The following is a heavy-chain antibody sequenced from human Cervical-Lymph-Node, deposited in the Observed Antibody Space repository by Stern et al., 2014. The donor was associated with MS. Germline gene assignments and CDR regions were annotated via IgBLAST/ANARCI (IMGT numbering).Heavy chain of an antibody. J-gene: IGHJ3*02. V-gene: IGHV1-69*06. CDR1: GGTFSVYA. Sequence: VQLEESGAEVKNPGSSVTVSCRASGGTFSVYAFSWVRQAPGQGFEWMGGIIPIFGTANYAQKFQGRVMITADTSTSTVYMELSSLRSEDTAVYYCARDSRHSDSSGFYAFDKWGQGAMVTVSS. CDR3: ARDSRHSDSSGFYAFDK. D-gene: IGHD3-22*01. CDR2: IIPIFGTA.